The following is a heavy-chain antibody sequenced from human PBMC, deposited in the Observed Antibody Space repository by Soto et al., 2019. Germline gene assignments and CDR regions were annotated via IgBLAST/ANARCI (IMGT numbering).Heavy chain of an antibody. CDR2: IIPIFGTA. CDR1: GGTFSSYA. Sequence: SVKVSCKASGGTFSSYAISWVRQAPGQGLEWMGGIIPIFGTANYAQKFQGRVTITADESTSTAYMELSSLRSEDTDVYYCARLTAPYSSLSFWFDPWGQGTLVTVSS. D-gene: IGHD6-6*01. CDR3: ARLTAPYSSLSFWFDP. J-gene: IGHJ5*02. V-gene: IGHV1-69*13.